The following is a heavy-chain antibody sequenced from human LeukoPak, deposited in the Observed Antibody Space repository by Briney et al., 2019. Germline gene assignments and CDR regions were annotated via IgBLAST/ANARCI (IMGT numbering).Heavy chain of an antibody. V-gene: IGHV3-11*06. CDR1: GFRFTDYY. J-gene: IGHJ5*02. Sequence: PGGSLRLPCAASGFRFTDYYMTWIRQAPGKGLEWVSYITNTTFSTYYADSVKGRFTISRDNSKNTLYLQMNSLRAEDTAVYYCARDRWYYGSGSHINWFDPWGQGTLVTVSS. CDR3: ARDRWYYGSGSHINWFDP. CDR2: ITNTTFST. D-gene: IGHD3-10*01.